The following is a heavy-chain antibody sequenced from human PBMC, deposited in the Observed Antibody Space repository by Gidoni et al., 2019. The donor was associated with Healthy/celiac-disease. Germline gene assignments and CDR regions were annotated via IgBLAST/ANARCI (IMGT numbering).Heavy chain of an antibody. D-gene: IGHD4-17*01. J-gene: IGHJ5*02. Sequence: EVQLVESGGGVVQPGGSLRLSCAASGFPFDDYALHWVRQAPGTGLEWVCLISGDGGSTYYADAVKGRFTISRDNSKNSLYLQMNSLRTEDTALYYCAKDSLIDDYGDDYYLPKYNWFDPWGQGTLVTVSS. CDR3: AKDSLIDDYGDDYYLPKYNWFDP. CDR1: GFPFDDYA. V-gene: IGHV3-43*02. CDR2: ISGDGGST.